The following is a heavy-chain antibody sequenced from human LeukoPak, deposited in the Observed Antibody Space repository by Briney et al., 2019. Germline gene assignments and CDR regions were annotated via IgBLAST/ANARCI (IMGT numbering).Heavy chain of an antibody. D-gene: IGHD6-13*01. J-gene: IGHJ4*02. CDR1: GFTFNDYG. Sequence: GGSLRLSCEAYGFTFNDYGMSWVRQAPGQGPEWVSGITWNGEIVDYAASVKGRFTISRDNAKNSLYLRMNSLRDEDTALYYCARDLMGIAYRGAFYCWGQGTLVTVSS. V-gene: IGHV3-20*04. CDR2: ITWNGEIV. CDR3: ARDLMGIAYRGAFYC.